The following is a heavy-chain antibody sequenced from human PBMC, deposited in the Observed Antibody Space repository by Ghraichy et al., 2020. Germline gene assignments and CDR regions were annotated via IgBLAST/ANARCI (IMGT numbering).Heavy chain of an antibody. CDR3: ARDAARYCSSTSCYDEAALGYYYYYMDV. J-gene: IGHJ6*03. CDR1: GFTFSSYA. D-gene: IGHD2-2*01. Sequence: GESLNISCAASGFTFSSYAMHWVRQAPGKGLEYVSAISSNGGSTYYANSVKGRFTISRDNSKNTLYLRMGSLGAEDMAVYYCARDAARYCSSTSCYDEAALGYYYYYMDVWGKGTTVTVSS. V-gene: IGHV3-64*01. CDR2: ISSNGGST.